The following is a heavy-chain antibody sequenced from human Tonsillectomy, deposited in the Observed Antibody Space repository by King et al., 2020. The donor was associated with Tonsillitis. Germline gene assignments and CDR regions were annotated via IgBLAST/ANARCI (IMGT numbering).Heavy chain of an antibody. J-gene: IGHJ4*02. CDR3: ARDLYGGFGDFGY. V-gene: IGHV4-59*01. CDR1: GGSISSYY. Sequence: VQLQESGPGLVKPSETLSLTCTVSGGSISSYYWSWIRQPPGKGLEWIGYISYSGSTNYNPSLKSRVTLSIQTSKNQFSLKLSSVTAADTAVYYCARDLYGGFGDFGYWGQGTLVTVSS. D-gene: IGHD3-10*01. CDR2: ISYSGST.